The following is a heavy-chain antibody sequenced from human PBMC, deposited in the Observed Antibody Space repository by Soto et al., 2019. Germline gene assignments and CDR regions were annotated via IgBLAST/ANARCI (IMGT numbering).Heavy chain of an antibody. Sequence: QLQLQESGPGLVKPSETLSLTCTVSGGSISSSSYYWGWIRQPPGKGLEWIGSIYYSGSTYYNPSLKSRVAISADTSKNQFSLKLSSVTAADTAVYYCARHELWFGESLGWFDPWGQGTLVTVSS. V-gene: IGHV4-39*01. J-gene: IGHJ5*02. CDR3: ARHELWFGESLGWFDP. CDR2: IYYSGST. CDR1: GGSISSSSYY. D-gene: IGHD3-10*01.